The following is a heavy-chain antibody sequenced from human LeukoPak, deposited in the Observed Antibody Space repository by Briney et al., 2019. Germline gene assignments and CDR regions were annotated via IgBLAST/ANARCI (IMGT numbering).Heavy chain of an antibody. J-gene: IGHJ4*02. D-gene: IGHD1-26*01. CDR3: SGSTNYNSSLKSRVTILVDMSKNQFSLKLSSVTAADTAVYYCARVTGYMIEDYFDS. V-gene: IGHV4-59*01. Sequence: SETLSLTCTVSGGSISSYYWSWIRQPPGKGLEWIGYIYYSGSTNYNSSSKIRFTILLDISKNSFSLNLSPVPAAATAVIYFSGSTNYNSSLKSRVTILVDMSKNQFSLKLSSVTAADTAVYYCARVTGYMIEDYFDSWGQGTLVTVSS. CDR2: IYYSGST. CDR1: GGSISSYY.